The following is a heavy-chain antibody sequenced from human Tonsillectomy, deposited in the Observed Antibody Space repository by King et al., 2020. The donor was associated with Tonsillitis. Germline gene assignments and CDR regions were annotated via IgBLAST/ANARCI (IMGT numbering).Heavy chain of an antibody. J-gene: IGHJ4*02. V-gene: IGHV1-69*04. CDR3: ARDTAMLTALFDY. CDR2: IIPILGIA. D-gene: IGHD5-18*01. Sequence: QLVQSGAEVKKPGSSVKVSCKASGGTFSSYAISWVRQAPGQGLEWMGRIIPILGIANYAQKFQGRVTITADKSTSTAYMELSSLRSEDTAVYYCARDTAMLTALFDYWGQGTLVTVSS. CDR1: GGTFSSYA.